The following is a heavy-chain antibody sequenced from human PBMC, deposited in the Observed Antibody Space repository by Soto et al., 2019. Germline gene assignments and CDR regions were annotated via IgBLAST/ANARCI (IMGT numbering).Heavy chain of an antibody. CDR3: VGHRTDTAMGN. J-gene: IGHJ4*02. CDR2: IIPILGIA. D-gene: IGHD5-18*01. CDR1: GGTFSSYT. V-gene: IGHV1-69*02. Sequence: QVQLVQSGAEVKKPGSSVKVSCKASGGTFSSYTISWVRQAPGQGLEWMGRIIPILGIANYAQKFQGRVTITADKSTSTAYMELSSLRSEDTAVYYCVGHRTDTAMGNWGQGTLVTVSS.